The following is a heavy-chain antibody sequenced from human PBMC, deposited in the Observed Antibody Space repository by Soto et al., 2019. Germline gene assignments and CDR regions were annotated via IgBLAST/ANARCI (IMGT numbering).Heavy chain of an antibody. CDR1: GFTFSSYG. V-gene: IGHV3-48*02. D-gene: IGHD6-6*01. Sequence: EVQLVESGGGLVQPGGSLRLSCAASGFTFSSYGMNWVRQAPGKGLAWVSYISSGRRTIQYADSVKGRFTISRDNAKNSLYMQMNSLRDEDTALDYCARGGAARPDYWGQGTLVTVSS. CDR3: ARGGAARPDY. CDR2: ISSGRRTI. J-gene: IGHJ4*02.